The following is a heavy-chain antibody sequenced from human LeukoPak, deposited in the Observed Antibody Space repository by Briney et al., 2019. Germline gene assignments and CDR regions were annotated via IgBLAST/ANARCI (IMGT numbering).Heavy chain of an antibody. J-gene: IGHJ3*02. V-gene: IGHV2-5*02. CDR3: AHTAINDVTGDI. D-gene: IGHD1-1*01. CDR1: GFSLSTSGVG. CDR2: IYWDDDK. Sequence: SGPTLVNPTQTLTLTCYFSGFSLSTSGVGVGWIRQPPGKALEWLALIYWDDDKRYSPSLKSRLTITKDTSKNQVVLTMTNMDSVDTTTYSCAHTAINDVTGDIWGQGTMVTVSS.